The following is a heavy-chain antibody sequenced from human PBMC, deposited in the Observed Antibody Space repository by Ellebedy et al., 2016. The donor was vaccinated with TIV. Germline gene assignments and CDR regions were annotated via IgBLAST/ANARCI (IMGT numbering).Heavy chain of an antibody. D-gene: IGHD6-19*01. CDR1: GFTFSSYA. V-gene: IGHV3-30-3*01. CDR2: ISYDGSNK. CDR3: ARGGEASSGWYYLQY. Sequence: GGSLRLSXAASGFTFSSYAMHWVRQAPGKGLEWVAVISYDGSNKYYADSVKGRFTISRDNSKNTLYLQMNSLRAEDTAVYYCARGGEASSGWYYLQYWGQGTLVTVSS. J-gene: IGHJ4*02.